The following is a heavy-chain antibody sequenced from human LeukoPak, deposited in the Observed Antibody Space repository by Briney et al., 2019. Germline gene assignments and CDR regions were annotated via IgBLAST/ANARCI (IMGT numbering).Heavy chain of an antibody. D-gene: IGHD6-19*01. Sequence: GGSLRLSCSASGFTFSSYAMHWVRQAPGKGPEYVSTISSNGGSTYYADSVKGRFTISRDNSKNTLYLQMSSLRAEDTAVYYCARDTEGVAGPKDYWGQGTLVTVSS. CDR3: ARDTEGVAGPKDY. CDR2: ISSNGGST. V-gene: IGHV3-64*04. CDR1: GFTFSSYA. J-gene: IGHJ4*02.